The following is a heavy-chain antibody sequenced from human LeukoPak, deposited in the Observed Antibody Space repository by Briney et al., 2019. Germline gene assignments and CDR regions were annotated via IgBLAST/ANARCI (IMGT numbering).Heavy chain of an antibody. Sequence: SVKVSCKASGYTFTSYDINWVRHATGQGLEWMEWMNPNSGNTGYAQKFQGRVTMTRNTSISTAYMELSSLRSDDTAIYYCARGLGYGSGSYYYGMDVWGQGTTVTVSS. D-gene: IGHD3-10*01. J-gene: IGHJ6*02. CDR3: ARGLGYGSGSYYYGMDV. CDR1: GYTFTSYD. V-gene: IGHV1-8*01. CDR2: MNPNSGNT.